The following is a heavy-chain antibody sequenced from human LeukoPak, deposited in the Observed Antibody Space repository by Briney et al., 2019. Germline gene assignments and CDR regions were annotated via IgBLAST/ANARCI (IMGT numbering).Heavy chain of an antibody. V-gene: IGHV3-20*04. D-gene: IGHD3-10*01. CDR1: GFTFDDYG. CDR3: ARLDYYGSGSYYNDYYYYMDV. Sequence: GGSMRLSCAASGFTFDDYGMSWVRQAPGKGLEWVSVINWYGGSTGYADSVKGRFTISRDNAKNSLYLQMNGLRAEDTALYYCARLDYYGSGSYYNDYYYYMDVWGKGTTVTVSS. CDR2: INWYGGST. J-gene: IGHJ6*03.